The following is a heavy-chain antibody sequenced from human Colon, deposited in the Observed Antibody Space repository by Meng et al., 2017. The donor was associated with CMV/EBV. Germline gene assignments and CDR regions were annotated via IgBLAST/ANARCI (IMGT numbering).Heavy chain of an antibody. CDR3: ARATRITTTGTRVFDY. J-gene: IGHJ4*02. Sequence: SETLSLTCTVFGGSISSGGYYWGWIRQPPGKGPEWIGSIYYSGSTYYNPSLQSRVTISRDTSTNQFSLRLSSITAADTAVYYCARATRITTTGTRVFDYWGQGTLVTVSS. CDR2: IYYSGST. V-gene: IGHV4-39*07. D-gene: IGHD1/OR15-1a*01. CDR1: GGSISSGGYY.